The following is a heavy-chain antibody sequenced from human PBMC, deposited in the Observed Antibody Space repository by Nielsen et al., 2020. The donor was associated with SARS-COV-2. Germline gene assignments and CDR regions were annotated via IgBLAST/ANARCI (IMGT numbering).Heavy chain of an antibody. CDR1: GGSISSYY. Sequence: SETLSLTCTVSGGSISSYYWSWIRQPPGKGLEWIGYIYYSGSTNYNPSLKSRVTISVDTSKNQFSLKLSSVTAADTAVYYCARERVGERDELWGENWFDPWGQGTLVTVSS. CDR2: IYYSGST. V-gene: IGHV4-59*12. CDR3: ARERVGERDELWGENWFDP. D-gene: IGHD1-26*01. J-gene: IGHJ5*02.